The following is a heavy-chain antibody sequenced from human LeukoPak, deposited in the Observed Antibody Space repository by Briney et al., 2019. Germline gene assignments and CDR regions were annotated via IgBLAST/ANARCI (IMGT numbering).Heavy chain of an antibody. CDR2: FKTKTDGGTT. D-gene: IGHD3-3*01. Sequence: GGSLRLSCAASGFTVSNNYMKWVRQAPGKGLEWVGRFKTKTDGGTTDYAAPAKGRFTISRDASKNTLYLQMDSLKTEDTAMYYCTTDNWRGLDAFDVWGQGTMVTVSS. CDR1: GFTVSNNY. V-gene: IGHV3-15*01. J-gene: IGHJ3*01. CDR3: TTDNWRGLDAFDV.